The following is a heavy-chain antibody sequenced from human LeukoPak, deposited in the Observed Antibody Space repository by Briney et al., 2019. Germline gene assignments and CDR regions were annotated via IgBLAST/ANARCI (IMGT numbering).Heavy chain of an antibody. CDR1: GGSFSGYY. CDR3: ATHGGSGYGLT. V-gene: IGHV4-34*01. CDR2: INHSGST. Sequence: SETLSLTCAVYGGSFSGYYWSWIRQPPGKGLEWIGEINHSGSTNYNPSLKSRVTISVDTSKNQFSLKLSSVTAADTAVYYCATHGGSGYGLTWGQGTLVTVSS. D-gene: IGHD5-12*01. J-gene: IGHJ5*02.